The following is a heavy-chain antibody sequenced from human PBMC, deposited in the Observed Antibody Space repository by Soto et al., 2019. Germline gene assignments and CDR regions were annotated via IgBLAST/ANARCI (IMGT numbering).Heavy chain of an antibody. CDR1: GGSISSYY. Sequence: SETLSLTCTVSGGSISSYYWNWIRQPPGKGLEWIGYIYHSGSTYYNPSLKSRVTISVDTSKNHFSLKLSSVTAADTAVYYCARGFNSAGVDYFDYWGQGTLVTVSS. V-gene: IGHV4-59*01. CDR2: IYHSGST. CDR3: ARGFNSAGVDYFDY. J-gene: IGHJ4*02. D-gene: IGHD2-15*01.